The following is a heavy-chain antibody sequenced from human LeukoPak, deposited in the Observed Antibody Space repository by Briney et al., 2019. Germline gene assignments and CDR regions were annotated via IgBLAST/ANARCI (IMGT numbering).Heavy chain of an antibody. J-gene: IGHJ4*02. Sequence: EASVKVSCKASGYTFTSYGISWVRQAPGQGLEWMGWINPNSGGTNYAQKFQGRVTMTRDTSISTAYMELSRLRSDDTAVYYCARESERSYYYDSSGYYIWGQGTLVTVSS. V-gene: IGHV1-2*02. CDR3: ARESERSYYYDSSGYYI. CDR2: INPNSGGT. CDR1: GYTFTSYG. D-gene: IGHD3-22*01.